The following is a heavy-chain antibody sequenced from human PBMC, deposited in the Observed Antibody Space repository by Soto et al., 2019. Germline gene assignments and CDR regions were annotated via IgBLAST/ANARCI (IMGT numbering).Heavy chain of an antibody. D-gene: IGHD5-18*01. J-gene: IGHJ4*02. CDR1: GYTFTIYG. CDR2: ISAYNGNT. CDR3: ARDRPGYSYGYGSFDY. V-gene: IGHV1-18*01. Sequence: ASVKVSCKASGYTFTIYGISWVRQAPGQGLEWMGWISAYNGNTNYAQKLQGRVTMTTDTSTSTAYMELRSLRSDDTAVYYCARDRPGYSYGYGSFDYWGQGTLVTVSS.